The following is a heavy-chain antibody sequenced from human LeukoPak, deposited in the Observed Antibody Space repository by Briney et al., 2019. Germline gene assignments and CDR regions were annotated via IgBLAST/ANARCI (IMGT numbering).Heavy chain of an antibody. Sequence: PSETLSLTCTVSGGSISSYYWGWIRQPPGKGLEWIGSIYHSGSTYYNPSLKSRVTISVDTSKNQFSLKLSSVTAADTAVYYCARMNSSGWYGGERNIGYFDYWGQGTLVTVSS. CDR2: IYHSGST. J-gene: IGHJ4*02. D-gene: IGHD6-19*01. CDR3: ARMNSSGWYGGERNIGYFDY. V-gene: IGHV4-59*04. CDR1: GGSISSYY.